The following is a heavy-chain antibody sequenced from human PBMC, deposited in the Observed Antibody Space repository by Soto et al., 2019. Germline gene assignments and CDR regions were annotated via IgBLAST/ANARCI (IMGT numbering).Heavy chain of an antibody. Sequence: QVQLQQWGAGLLKPSETLSLTCAVYGGSFSGYYWSWIRQPPGKGLEWIGEINHSGSTNYNPSLKRRVTMSVDTSKNQFSLKLSSVTAADTAVYYCARGRYNWNDVLDWWGQGTLVTVAS. D-gene: IGHD1-20*01. CDR1: GGSFSGYY. J-gene: IGHJ4*02. V-gene: IGHV4-34*01. CDR3: ARGRYNWNDVLDW. CDR2: INHSGST.